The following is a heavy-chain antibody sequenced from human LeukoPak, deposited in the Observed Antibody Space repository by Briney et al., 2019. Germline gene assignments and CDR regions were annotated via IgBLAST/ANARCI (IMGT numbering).Heavy chain of an antibody. J-gene: IGHJ4*02. D-gene: IGHD3-22*01. Sequence: PSETLSLTCAVYGGSFSGYYWSWIRQPPGKGLEWIGEINHSGSTNYNPSLKSRVTISVDTSKNQFSLKLSSVTAADTAVYYCARGTDSSGYYSLPFAYWGQGTLVTVSS. CDR1: GGSFSGYY. CDR3: ARGTDSSGYYSLPFAY. CDR2: INHSGST. V-gene: IGHV4-34*01.